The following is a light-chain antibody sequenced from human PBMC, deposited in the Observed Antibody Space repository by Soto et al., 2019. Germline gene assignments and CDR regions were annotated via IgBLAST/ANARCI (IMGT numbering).Light chain of an antibody. CDR1: QSVSRNK. Sequence: VLARSPAPASLSPGGRAPPPCQASQSVSRNKLAWYQQKPGQAPRVLIYAASSRATGIPDRFSGSGSGTDFTLTINRMDPEDFAVYDCQDYGTSWTFGQGTKVDIK. CDR2: AAS. CDR3: QDYGTSWT. V-gene: IGKV3-20*01. J-gene: IGKJ1*01.